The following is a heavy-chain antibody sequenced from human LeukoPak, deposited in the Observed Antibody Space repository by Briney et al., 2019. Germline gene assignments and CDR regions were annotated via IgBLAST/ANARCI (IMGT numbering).Heavy chain of an antibody. CDR1: GGSFSGYY. CDR3: ARHRRYYGSGSLDV. Sequence: PSETLSLTCAVYGGSFSGYYWSWIRQPPGKGLEWIGEINHSGSTNYNPSLKSRVTISVDTSKNQFSLKLSSVTAADTAVYYCARHRRYYGSGSLDVWGKGTTVTISS. CDR2: INHSGST. J-gene: IGHJ6*04. D-gene: IGHD3-10*01. V-gene: IGHV4-34*01.